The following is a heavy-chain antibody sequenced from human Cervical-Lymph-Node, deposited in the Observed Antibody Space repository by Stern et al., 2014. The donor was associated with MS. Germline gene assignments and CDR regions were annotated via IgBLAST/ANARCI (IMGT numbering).Heavy chain of an antibody. Sequence: VQLVQSGAEVKKPGSSVKVSCKASGGTFSSYAISWVRQAPGQGLEWMGGLIPIFGTANYAQKFQGRVTITADESTSTAYMELSSLRSEDTAVYYCARVMGGSSGWYHYYYGMDVWGQGTTVTVSS. CDR2: LIPIFGTA. CDR3: ARVMGGSSGWYHYYYGMDV. V-gene: IGHV1-69*01. D-gene: IGHD6-19*01. J-gene: IGHJ6*02. CDR1: GGTFSSYA.